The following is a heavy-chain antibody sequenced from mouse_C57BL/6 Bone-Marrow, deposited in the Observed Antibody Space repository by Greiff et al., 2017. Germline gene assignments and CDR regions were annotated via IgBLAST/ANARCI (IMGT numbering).Heavy chain of an antibody. Sequence: QVQLQQPGAELVKPGASVKMSCKASGYTFTSYWITWVKQRPGHGLEWIGDIYPGSGSTNYNEKFKSKATLTVDTSSSTAYMQLSSLTSEDSAVYYGARRVPDAMDDWGQGTSVTVSS. CDR1: GYTFTSYW. CDR3: ARRVPDAMDD. CDR2: IYPGSGST. J-gene: IGHJ4*01. V-gene: IGHV1-55*01. D-gene: IGHD5-1*01.